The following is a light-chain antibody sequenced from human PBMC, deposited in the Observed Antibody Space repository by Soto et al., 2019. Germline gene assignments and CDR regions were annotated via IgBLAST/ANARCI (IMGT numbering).Light chain of an antibody. Sequence: QAVVTQPASVSGSPGQSITVSCTGTSSDVGDYNYVSWYQQRPGKAPKLMIFDVSNRPSGVSNRFSGSKSGNTASLTISGLQAEDEADYYCSSYTSSSLYVFGTGTKVTVL. V-gene: IGLV2-14*01. CDR3: SSYTSSSLYV. CDR1: SSDVGDYNY. J-gene: IGLJ1*01. CDR2: DVS.